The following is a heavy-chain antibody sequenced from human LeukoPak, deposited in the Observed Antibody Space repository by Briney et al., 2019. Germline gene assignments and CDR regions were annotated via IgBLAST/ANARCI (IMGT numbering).Heavy chain of an antibody. CDR3: AKKTSNSVRGGSGY. CDR2: LSGSGGNT. Sequence: TGGSLRLSCAASGFTFSSYALSWVRQAPGKGLEWVSGLSGSGGNTIYADSVKGRFTISRDNSKNTMFLQMNSLRAEDTAVYYCAKKTSNSVRGGSGYWGQGTLVTVSS. J-gene: IGHJ4*02. CDR1: GFTFSSYA. V-gene: IGHV3-23*01. D-gene: IGHD3-3*01.